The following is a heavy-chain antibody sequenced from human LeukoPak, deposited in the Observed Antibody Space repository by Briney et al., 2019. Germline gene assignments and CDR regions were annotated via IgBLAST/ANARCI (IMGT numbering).Heavy chain of an antibody. CDR2: ISGYNGNT. D-gene: IGHD6-13*01. CDR3: ARRIAAAGTGASDI. J-gene: IGHJ3*02. Sequence: GASVKVSCTASGYPFSSYGINWVRQAPGQGLEWMGWISGYNGNTDYAQKFQGRVTMTTDTSTSTAYMELRSLRSDDTAVYYCARRIAAAGTGASDIWGQGTMVTVSS. CDR1: GYPFSSYG. V-gene: IGHV1-18*01.